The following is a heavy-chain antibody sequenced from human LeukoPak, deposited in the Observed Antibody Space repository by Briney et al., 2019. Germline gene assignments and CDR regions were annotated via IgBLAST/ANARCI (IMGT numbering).Heavy chain of an antibody. CDR2: IYYSGST. D-gene: IGHD3-3*01. J-gene: IGHJ4*02. Sequence: SETLSLTCTVSGGSLSGYYWGWIRQPPGKGLEWIGSIYYSGSTYYNPSLKSRVTISVDTSKNQFSLKLRSVTAADAAVYYCARGSADDFWSGYPRFDYWGQGTLVTVSS. CDR3: ARGSADDFWSGYPRFDY. V-gene: IGHV4-39*01. CDR1: GGSLSGYY.